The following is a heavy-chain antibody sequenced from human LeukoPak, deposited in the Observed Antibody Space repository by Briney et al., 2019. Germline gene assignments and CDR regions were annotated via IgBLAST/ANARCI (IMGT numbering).Heavy chain of an antibody. CDR2: TFYRSKWYT. V-gene: IGHV6-1*01. CDR1: GDSVSSNSAA. Sequence: SQTLSLTCAISGDSVSSNSAAWHWIRQSPSRGLEWLGRTFYRSKWYTNYAVSVKSRITISSDTSKNLFSLHLNSVTPEDTAVYFCARDMCGNGVCYSSYAFDVWAQGTMVTVSS. J-gene: IGHJ3*01. CDR3: ARDMCGNGVCYSSYAFDV. D-gene: IGHD2-8*01.